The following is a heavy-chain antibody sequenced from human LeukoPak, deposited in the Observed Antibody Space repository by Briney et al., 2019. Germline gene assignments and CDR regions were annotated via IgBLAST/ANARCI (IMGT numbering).Heavy chain of an antibody. D-gene: IGHD3-16*01. CDR2: IYPGDSDT. V-gene: IGHV5-51*01. Sequence: GESLKISCKGSGYTFTNHWIGWVRQVPGKGLEWVAMIYPGDSDTRYSPSLQGQVTISADKSNNTAYLQWSSLKASDTAMYYCARRCQLFGGDWFDPWGQGTLVTVSS. CDR1: GYTFTNHW. J-gene: IGHJ5*02. CDR3: ARRCQLFGGDWFDP.